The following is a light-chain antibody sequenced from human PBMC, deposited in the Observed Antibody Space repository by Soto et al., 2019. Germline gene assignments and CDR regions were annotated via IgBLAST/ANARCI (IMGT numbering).Light chain of an antibody. CDR3: YSYAGRNIWV. CDR1: SSDVGGYNY. CDR2: DVT. V-gene: IGLV2-8*01. J-gene: IGLJ3*02. Sequence: QSALTQPASVSGSPGQSITISCTGTSSDVGGYNYVSWYQQHPDKAPRLMIYDVTERPSGVPDRFSGSKSGNTASLTVSGLQADDEAVYYCYSYAGRNIWVFGGGTKLTVL.